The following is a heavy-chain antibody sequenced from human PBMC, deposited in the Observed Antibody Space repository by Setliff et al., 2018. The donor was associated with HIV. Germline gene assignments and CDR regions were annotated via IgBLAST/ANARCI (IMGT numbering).Heavy chain of an antibody. CDR1: GFTLSNAW. D-gene: IGHD3-22*01. V-gene: IGHV3-33*08. CDR2: IWYDGSNK. J-gene: IGHJ6*03. Sequence: GGSLRLSCAASGFTLSNAWMNWVRQAPGKGLEWVAVIWYDGSNKYYADSVKGRFTISRDNSKNTLYLQMNSLRAEDTAVYYCARDSHYYDSSGSPNYYYYYYMDVWGKGTTVTVSS. CDR3: ARDSHYYDSSGSPNYYYYYYMDV.